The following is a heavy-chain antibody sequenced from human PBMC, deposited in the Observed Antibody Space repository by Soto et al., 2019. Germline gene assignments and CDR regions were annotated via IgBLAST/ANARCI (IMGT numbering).Heavy chain of an antibody. J-gene: IGHJ4*02. D-gene: IGHD6-19*01. CDR2: VSHDGRNT. CDR1: GFTFSDYA. V-gene: IGHV3-30*18. Sequence: VQLVESGGGVVQPGRSLRLSCAASGFTFSDYAMHWVRQAPGKGLEWVAVVSHDGRNTHYADSVKVRFTISRDSSKNTVSPEMTSLRAEDTAVYYCAKGGRQSLVTSDFNYWGQGALVTVSS. CDR3: AKGGRQSLVTSDFNY.